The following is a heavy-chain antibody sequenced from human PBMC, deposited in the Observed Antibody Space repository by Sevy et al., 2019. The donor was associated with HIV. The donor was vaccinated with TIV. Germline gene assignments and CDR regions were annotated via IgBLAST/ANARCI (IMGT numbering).Heavy chain of an antibody. CDR1: GYTFTGYY. D-gene: IGHD6-19*01. J-gene: IGHJ5*02. Sequence: ASVKVSCKASGYTFTGYYMHWVRQAPGQGLEWMGRINPNSGGTNYAQKFQGRVTMTRDTSISTVYMELSRLRSDDTAVYYCARIAISVPDPGTWFDPWGQGTLVTVSS. V-gene: IGHV1-2*06. CDR2: INPNSGGT. CDR3: ARIAISVPDPGTWFDP.